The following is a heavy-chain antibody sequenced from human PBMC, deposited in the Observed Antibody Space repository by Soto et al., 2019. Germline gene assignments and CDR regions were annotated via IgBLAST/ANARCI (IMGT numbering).Heavy chain of an antibody. CDR1: GYTFTGYY. V-gene: IGHV1-2*04. CDR3: ARNCGGDCYLHDAFDI. Sequence: ASVKVSCKASGYTFTGYYMHWVRQAPGQGLEWMGWINPNSGGTNYAQKFQGWVTMTRDTSISTAYMELSKLRSDDTAVYYCARNCGGDCYLHDAFDIWGQGTMVTVSS. D-gene: IGHD2-21*02. CDR2: INPNSGGT. J-gene: IGHJ3*02.